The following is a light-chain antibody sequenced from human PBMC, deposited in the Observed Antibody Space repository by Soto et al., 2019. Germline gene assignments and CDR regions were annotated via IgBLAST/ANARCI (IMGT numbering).Light chain of an antibody. CDR2: ATS. CDR1: QXXXXY. Sequence: DIQXXXSPSXXXASVGDRVTXXXXXSQXXXXYLNWYQQIPGKAPKVLIYATSSLQSGVPSRFSGSGSGTEFTLTISSLQPEDFATYYCQQSYRLPQSFGQGTRLEIK. J-gene: IGKJ2*01. CDR3: QQSYRLPQS. V-gene: IGKV1-39*01.